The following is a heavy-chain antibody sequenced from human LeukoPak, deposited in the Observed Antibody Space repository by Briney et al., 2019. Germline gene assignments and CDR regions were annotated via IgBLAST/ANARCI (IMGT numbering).Heavy chain of an antibody. D-gene: IGHD5-24*01. J-gene: IGHJ4*02. Sequence: ASVKVSCKASGYTFTGYYMHWVRQAPGQGLEWMGWINPNSGGTNYAQKFQGRVTMTRDTSISTAYTEPSRLRSDDTAVYYCARADLREMATITLDYWGQGTLVTVSS. CDR3: ARADLREMATITLDY. CDR1: GYTFTGYY. V-gene: IGHV1-2*02. CDR2: INPNSGGT.